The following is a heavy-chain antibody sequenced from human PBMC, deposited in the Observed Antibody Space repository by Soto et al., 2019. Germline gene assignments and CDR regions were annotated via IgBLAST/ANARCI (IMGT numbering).Heavy chain of an antibody. J-gene: IGHJ4*02. D-gene: IGHD6-19*01. CDR3: ARRGIGVAGVFDY. Sequence: EVHLLESGGGLVQRGGSLRLSCAVSGFTFSSYAMNWVRQTPGKGLEWVARINQDGSEKYYGASMKGRFTISRDNAKSALYLQMDSLRADDTAVYYCARRGIGVAGVFDYWGQGTLVTVSS. CDR2: INQDGSEK. V-gene: IGHV3-7*03. CDR1: GFTFSSYA.